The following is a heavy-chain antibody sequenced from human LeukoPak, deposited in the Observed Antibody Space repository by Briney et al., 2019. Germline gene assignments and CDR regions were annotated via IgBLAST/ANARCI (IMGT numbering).Heavy chain of an antibody. Sequence: KASETLSLTCAVYGGSFSGYYWSWIRQPPGEGLEWIGEINHSGSTNYNPSLKSRVTISVDTSKNQFSLKLSSVTAADTAVYYCARHLRYFDWCWFDPWGQGTLVTVSS. CDR3: ARHLRYFDWCWFDP. D-gene: IGHD3-9*01. J-gene: IGHJ5*02. CDR2: INHSGST. V-gene: IGHV4-34*01. CDR1: GGSFSGYY.